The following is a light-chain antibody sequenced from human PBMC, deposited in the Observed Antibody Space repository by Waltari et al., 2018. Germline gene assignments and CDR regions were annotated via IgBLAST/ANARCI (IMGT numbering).Light chain of an antibody. V-gene: IGKV1-6*01. J-gene: IGKJ1*01. CDR3: LQYHNYPST. CDR1: QGIGSD. Sequence: AVQMTQSPSSLSALVGDRVSITCRASQGIGSDLAWYQQRPGRAPTLLVFSASTLHTGVPSRFSGSGSGTDFTLTINSLQPEDFATYYCLQYHNYPSTFGQGTNVEI. CDR2: SAS.